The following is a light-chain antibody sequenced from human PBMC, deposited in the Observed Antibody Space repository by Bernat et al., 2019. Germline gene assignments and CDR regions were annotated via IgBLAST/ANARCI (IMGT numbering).Light chain of an antibody. CDR2: DAS. Sequence: DIQMTQSPSSLSASIGDRVTITCQASQDIRNSLNWNHQKPGKAPKLLIYDASNLETGVPSRFSGAGSGTDFTFTISSLQPEDLGTYYCQQYDNLPPSITFGQGTRLEIK. V-gene: IGKV1-33*01. CDR1: QDIRNS. J-gene: IGKJ5*01. CDR3: QQYDNLPPSIT.